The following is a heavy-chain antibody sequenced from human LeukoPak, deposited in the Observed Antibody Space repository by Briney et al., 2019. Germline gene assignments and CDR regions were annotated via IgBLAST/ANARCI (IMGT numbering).Heavy chain of an antibody. Sequence: ASVKVSCKASGYTFTGYYMHWVRQAPGQGLEWMGRINPNSGGTNYAQKFQGRVTMIRDTSISTAYMELSRLRSDDTAVYYCARDPETYYYDSSGYYPFDYWGQGTLVTVSS. V-gene: IGHV1-2*06. CDR3: ARDPETYYYDSSGYYPFDY. D-gene: IGHD3-22*01. CDR1: GYTFTGYY. J-gene: IGHJ4*02. CDR2: INPNSGGT.